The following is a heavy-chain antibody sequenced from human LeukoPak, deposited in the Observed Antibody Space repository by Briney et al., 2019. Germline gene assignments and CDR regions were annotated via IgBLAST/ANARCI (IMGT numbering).Heavy chain of an antibody. V-gene: IGHV3-74*01. CDR3: ARERCISTSCSHGMDV. D-gene: IGHD2-2*01. CDR2: INSDGSST. J-gene: IGHJ6*02. CDR1: GFTFSSYW. Sequence: GGSLRLSCAASGFTFSSYWMNWVRQAPGKGLVWVSRINSDGSSTTDADSVRGRFTISRDNAKNTLYLQMNSLRAEDTAVYYCARERCISTSCSHGMDVWGQGTTVIVSS.